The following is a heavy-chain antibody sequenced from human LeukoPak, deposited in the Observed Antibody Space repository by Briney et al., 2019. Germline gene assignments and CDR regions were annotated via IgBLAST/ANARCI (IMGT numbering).Heavy chain of an antibody. V-gene: IGHV3-21*01. Sequence: GGSLRLSCAASGFTFSSYSMNWVRQAPGKGLEWVSSISSSSSYIYYADSVKGRFTISRDNAKNSLYLQMNSLRAKDTAVYYCARESIVVVPAAIASQGDYYYYYYMDVWGKGTTVTVSS. D-gene: IGHD2-2*02. CDR1: GFTFSSYS. CDR3: ARESIVVVPAAIASQGDYYYYYYMDV. J-gene: IGHJ6*03. CDR2: ISSSSSYI.